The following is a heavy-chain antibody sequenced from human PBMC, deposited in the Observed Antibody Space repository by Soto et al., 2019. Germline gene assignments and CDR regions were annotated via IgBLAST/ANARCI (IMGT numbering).Heavy chain of an antibody. V-gene: IGHV4-34*01. CDR1: GGSCSSYY. Sequence: SETLSLTCAVYGGSCSSYYRSWIGQPPGKGLEWIGEINHSGSTNYNPSLKSRVTISVDTSKNQFSLKLSSVTAADTAVYYCARGGVWIQLWSWDYWGQGTLVTVSS. CDR2: INHSGST. J-gene: IGHJ4*02. CDR3: ARGGVWIQLWSWDY. D-gene: IGHD5-18*01.